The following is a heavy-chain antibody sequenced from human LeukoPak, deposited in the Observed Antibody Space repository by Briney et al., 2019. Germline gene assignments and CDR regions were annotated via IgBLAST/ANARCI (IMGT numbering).Heavy chain of an antibody. CDR3: AFSSPQLWLIFGVY. Sequence: PGGSLRLSCAASGFTFSSYGMHWVRQAPGKGLEWVAVISYDGSNKYYADSVKGRFTISRDNSKNTLYLQMNSLRAEDTAVYYCAFSSPQLWLIFGVYWGQGTLVTVSS. V-gene: IGHV3-30*03. CDR1: GFTFSSYG. CDR2: ISYDGSNK. D-gene: IGHD5-18*01. J-gene: IGHJ4*02.